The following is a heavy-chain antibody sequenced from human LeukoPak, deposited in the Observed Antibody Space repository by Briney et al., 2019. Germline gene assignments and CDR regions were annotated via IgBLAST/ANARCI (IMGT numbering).Heavy chain of an antibody. CDR2: ISSSGSTI. CDR1: GFTFSSYG. Sequence: GGSLRLSCAASGFTFSSYGMHWVRQAPGKGLEWVSYISSSGSTIYYADSVKGRFTISRDNAKNSLYLQMNSLRAEDTAVYYCARVVGADYDILTGYLDYWGQGTLVTVSS. D-gene: IGHD3-9*01. V-gene: IGHV3-48*04. CDR3: ARVVGADYDILTGYLDY. J-gene: IGHJ4*02.